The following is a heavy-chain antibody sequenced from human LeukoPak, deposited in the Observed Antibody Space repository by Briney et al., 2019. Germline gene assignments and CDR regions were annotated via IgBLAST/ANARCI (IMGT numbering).Heavy chain of an antibody. CDR3: ARHPEARNWFDP. CDR1: GGSISNGDFY. D-gene: IGHD1-14*01. Sequence: SETLSLTCTVSGGSISNGDFYWDWIRQPPGKDLEWIGNIHYTGITYYIPSLKGRVTMYIDTSKNQFSLKLTSVTAADTAVYYCARHPEARNWFDPWGQGALVTVSS. V-gene: IGHV4-39*01. CDR2: IHYTGIT. J-gene: IGHJ5*02.